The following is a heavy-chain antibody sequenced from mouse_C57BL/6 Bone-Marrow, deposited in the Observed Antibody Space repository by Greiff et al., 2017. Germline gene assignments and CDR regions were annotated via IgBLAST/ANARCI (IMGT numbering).Heavy chain of an antibody. D-gene: IGHD4-1*01. V-gene: IGHV1-19*01. Sequence: EVQLQQSGPVLVKPGASVKMSCKASGYTFTDYYMNWVKQSHGKSLEWIGVIHPYNGGTSYNQKFKGKATLTVDKAASTAYMELNSLTSEDSAVYYCAREGTGWFAYGGQGTLVTVSA. CDR1: GYTFTDYY. J-gene: IGHJ3*01. CDR2: IHPYNGGT. CDR3: AREGTGWFAY.